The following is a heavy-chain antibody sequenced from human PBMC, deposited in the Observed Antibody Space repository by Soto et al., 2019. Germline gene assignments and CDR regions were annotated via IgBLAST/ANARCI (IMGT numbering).Heavy chain of an antibody. D-gene: IGHD3-3*01. CDR3: AKDFVGRGANTFWSPPRWFDP. CDR1: GFTFSSYA. J-gene: IGHJ5*02. V-gene: IGHV3-23*01. Sequence: GGSLRLSCAASGFTFSSYAMSWVRQAPGKGLEWVSAISGSGGSTYYADSVKGRFTISRDNSKNTLYLQMNSLRAEDTAVYYCAKDFVGRGANTFWSPPRWFDPWGQGTLVTVSS. CDR2: ISGSGGST.